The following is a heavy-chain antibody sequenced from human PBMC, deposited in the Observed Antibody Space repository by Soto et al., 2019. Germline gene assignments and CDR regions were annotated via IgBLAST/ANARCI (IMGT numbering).Heavy chain of an antibody. V-gene: IGHV3-23*01. CDR3: AKGSFGFDY. CDR1: GVTFTSYA. CDR2: ISKSGDST. Sequence: LRLSCAASGVTFTSYAMTWVRQVPGEGLQWVSSISKSGDSTYYADSVKGRFTTSRDNSKNTLYLQMNSLRAEDTAIYYCAKGSFGFDYCGQATLVTVSP. D-gene: IGHD3-10*01. J-gene: IGHJ4*02.